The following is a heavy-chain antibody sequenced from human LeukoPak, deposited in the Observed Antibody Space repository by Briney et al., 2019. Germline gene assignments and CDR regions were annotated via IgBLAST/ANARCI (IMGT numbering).Heavy chain of an antibody. J-gene: IGHJ4*02. CDR2: IRSKAYGGTT. CDR3: TRGGREMNFDY. V-gene: IGHV3-49*04. CDR1: GFTFGDYA. Sequence: GGSLRLSCTASGFTFGDYAMSWVHQAPGKGLEWVGFIRSKAYGGTTEYAASVKGRFTISRDDSKSIAYLQMNSLKTEDTAVYYCTRGGREMNFDYWGQGTLVTVSS.